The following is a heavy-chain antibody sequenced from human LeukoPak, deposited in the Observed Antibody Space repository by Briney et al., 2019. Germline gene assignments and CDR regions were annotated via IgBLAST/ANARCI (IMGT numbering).Heavy chain of an antibody. D-gene: IGHD6-19*01. V-gene: IGHV4-59*12. CDR1: AGSISSYY. CDR2: ISYSGST. J-gene: IGHJ4*02. CDR3: ARESTTVAGTFDY. Sequence: PSETLSLTCTVSAGSISSYYWSWIRQPPGKGLEWIGCISYSGSTKYNPSLKSRVTISVDTSKNQFSLKLNSVTAADTAMYYCARESTTVAGTFDYWGQGTLVTVSS.